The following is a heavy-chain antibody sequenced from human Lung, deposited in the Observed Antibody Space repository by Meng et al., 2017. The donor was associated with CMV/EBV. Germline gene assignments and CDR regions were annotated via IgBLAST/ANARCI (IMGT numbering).Heavy chain of an antibody. V-gene: IGHV4-59*08. J-gene: IGHJ4*02. Sequence: QVQVQEAGPGLGKPSETLSLPWAVFGGSISNYYWSWIRQPPGKGLEWIGNNYYSGSTNYNPSLASRVTISVDSSKNQFSLKLSSVTAADTAVYYCARHQNGGTYPLDYWGQGTLVTVSS. CDR3: ARHQNGGTYPLDY. D-gene: IGHD3-16*02. CDR1: GGSISNYY. CDR2: NYYSGST.